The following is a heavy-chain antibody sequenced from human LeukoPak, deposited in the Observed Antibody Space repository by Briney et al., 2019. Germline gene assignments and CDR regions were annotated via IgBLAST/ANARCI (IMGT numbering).Heavy chain of an antibody. V-gene: IGHV4-61*02. CDR3: AVYGSGSYYLAGYYYMDV. Sequence: QSSETLSLTCTVSGGSISSGSYYWSWIRQPAGKGLEWIGRIYTSGSTNYNPSLKSRVTISVDTSKNQFSLKLSSVTAADTAVYYCAVYGSGSYYLAGYYYMDVWGKGTTVTISS. D-gene: IGHD3-10*01. CDR2: IYTSGST. J-gene: IGHJ6*03. CDR1: GGSISSGSYY.